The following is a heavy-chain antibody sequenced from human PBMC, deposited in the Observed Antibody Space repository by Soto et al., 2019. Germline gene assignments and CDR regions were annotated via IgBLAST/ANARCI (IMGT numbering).Heavy chain of an antibody. J-gene: IGHJ5*01. D-gene: IGHD6-13*01. CDR1: GDSIKSGHNY. Sequence: QVQLQESGPGQVKPSQTLSLTCTVSGDSIKSGHNYWSWLRQPPGKGLEWIGNIYYVGSTSYNPSLKSRGTISVDTSKNHFSLKLNSVTAADTAVYYCARNTSRLGWFDSWGQGILVTVSS. V-gene: IGHV4-30-4*08. CDR2: IYYVGST. CDR3: ARNTSRLGWFDS.